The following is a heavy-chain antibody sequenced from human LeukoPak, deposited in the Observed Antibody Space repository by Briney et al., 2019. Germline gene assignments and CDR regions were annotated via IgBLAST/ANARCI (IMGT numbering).Heavy chain of an antibody. Sequence: PGGSLRLSCSASGFTFSDYTMHWVRQAPGKGLEYVSAISSNGGSTYYADSVKGRFTISRDNSKNTLYLQMSSLRPEDTALYYWVKALGNMGETTIYFESWGQGTRVTVSS. D-gene: IGHD3-16*01. J-gene: IGHJ4*02. CDR2: ISSNGGST. CDR1: GFTFSDYT. CDR3: VKALGNMGETTIYFES. V-gene: IGHV3-64D*06.